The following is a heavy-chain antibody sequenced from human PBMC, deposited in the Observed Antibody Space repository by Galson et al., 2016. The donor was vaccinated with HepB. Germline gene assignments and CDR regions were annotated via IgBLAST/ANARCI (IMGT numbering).Heavy chain of an antibody. V-gene: IGHV4-59*08. CDR1: GGSLSSYY. D-gene: IGHD1-26*01. CDR3: ARHSGVSSVTYQGIDY. Sequence: SETLSLTCTVSGGSLSSYYWSWIRQSPGKGLEWIGYIYYSGSTNYNPSLKSRVTIPVDTSKNQFSLNLRSVTAADTAVYYCARHSGVSSVTYQGIDYWGQGTLVTVSS. CDR2: IYYSGST. J-gene: IGHJ4*02.